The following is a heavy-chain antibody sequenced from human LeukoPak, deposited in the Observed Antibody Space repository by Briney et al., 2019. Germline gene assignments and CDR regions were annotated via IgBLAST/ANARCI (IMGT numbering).Heavy chain of an antibody. CDR2: IYYSANT. J-gene: IGHJ4*02. D-gene: IGHD2-21*01. CDR3: ARALSNCGTECYPPSKYFDF. V-gene: IGHV4-59*01. Sequence: SETLSLTCTVSGASIRNNYWSWIRQPPGKGLEWIGYIYYSANTNYKPSLESRVSISLDTSKNQFSLRLNSVTTADTAMYYCARALSNCGTECYPPSKYFDFWGQGALVTVSS. CDR1: GASIRNNY.